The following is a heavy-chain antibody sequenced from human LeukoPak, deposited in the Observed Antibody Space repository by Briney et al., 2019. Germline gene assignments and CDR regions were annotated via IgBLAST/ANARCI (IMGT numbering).Heavy chain of an antibody. CDR2: IDSSGNT. J-gene: IGHJ5*02. D-gene: IGHD2-8*01. Sequence: SETLSLTCTVSGGSISSGSYFWSWIRQSAGKGLEWIGRIDSSGNTNYNPSLKSRVTISLDTSKNQFSLKLSSVTAADTAVYYCAREPLPNGVWRVGWFDPWGQGTLVTVSS. CDR1: GGSISSGSYF. V-gene: IGHV4-61*02. CDR3: AREPLPNGVWRVGWFDP.